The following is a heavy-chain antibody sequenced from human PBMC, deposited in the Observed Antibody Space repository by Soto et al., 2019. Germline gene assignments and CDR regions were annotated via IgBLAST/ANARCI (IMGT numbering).Heavy chain of an antibody. V-gene: IGHV1-69*01. CDR2: LIPIFGTA. CDR3: ATKGPADGATGLGWFDP. D-gene: IGHD4-17*01. Sequence: QVQLVQSGAEVKRPGSSVKVSCKASGGTCSTYAIKWVRQVPGQGLEWMGGLIPIFGTANYAQEFQGRVLITADESTRTASIERCSRRSDDTAVYYCATKGPADGATGLGWFDPGGQGTPVTVCS. J-gene: IGHJ5*02. CDR1: GGTCSTYA.